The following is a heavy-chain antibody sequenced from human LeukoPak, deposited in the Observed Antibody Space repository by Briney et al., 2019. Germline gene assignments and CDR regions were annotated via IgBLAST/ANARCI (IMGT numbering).Heavy chain of an antibody. CDR3: ASFPDENWFDP. CDR2: IYYNGNT. J-gene: IGHJ5*02. D-gene: IGHD2/OR15-2a*01. CDR1: GGSISSYSYY. V-gene: IGHV4-39*01. Sequence: KPSETLSLTCTVSGGSISSYSYYWGWIRQPPGKGLEWIGSIYYNGNTYYTPSLKSRVTISVDTSKNQFSLKLSSVTAADTAVYYCASFPDENWFDPWGQGTLVTVSS.